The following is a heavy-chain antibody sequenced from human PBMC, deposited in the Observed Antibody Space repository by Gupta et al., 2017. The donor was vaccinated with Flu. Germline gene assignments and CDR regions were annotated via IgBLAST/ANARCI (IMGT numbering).Heavy chain of an antibody. J-gene: IGHJ4*02. Sequence: EVHLVEYGGALVQPGGSLRLSCAASGFSFTSYDIHWVHHATGNGLEWVSSIGTAVDPFYSDSVKRRFPISREDAKSSLYLQMNNLRAGDTAVYYCAVSPYGVSPGMDYWGQGALVTVSS. D-gene: IGHD4-17*01. CDR3: AVSPYGVSPGMDY. CDR2: IGTAVDP. V-gene: IGHV3-13*04. CDR1: GFSFTSYD.